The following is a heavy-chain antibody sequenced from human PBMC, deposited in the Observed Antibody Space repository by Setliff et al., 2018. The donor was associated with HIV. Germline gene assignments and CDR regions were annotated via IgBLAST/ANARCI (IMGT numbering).Heavy chain of an antibody. D-gene: IGHD2-2*01. CDR2: ISSSSSYI. Sequence: GGSLRLSCAASGFTFSSYSMNWVRQAPGKGLEWVSSISSSSSYIYYADSVKGRFTISRDNAKNSLYLQMNSLRAEDTAVYYCARVGDCSSTSCYFGWVYYFDYWGQGTLVTRLL. CDR3: ARVGDCSSTSCYFGWVYYFDY. J-gene: IGHJ4*02. V-gene: IGHV3-21*01. CDR1: GFTFSSYS.